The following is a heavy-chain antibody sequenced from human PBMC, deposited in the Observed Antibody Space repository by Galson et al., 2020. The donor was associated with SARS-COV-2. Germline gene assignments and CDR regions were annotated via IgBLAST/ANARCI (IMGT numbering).Heavy chain of an antibody. CDR3: ARLHYGEYAPEAFDI. V-gene: IGHV4-30-2*01. D-gene: IGHD4-17*01. Sequence: SETLSLTCAVSGASISGGSFSWNWIRQPPGKGLEWIGYISHSGGTYYNPSLKSRVTISADRSKNQFSLKLSSVTAADTAVYFCARLHYGEYAPEAFDIWGQGTMVTVSS. CDR1: GASISGGSFS. J-gene: IGHJ3*02. CDR2: ISHSGGT.